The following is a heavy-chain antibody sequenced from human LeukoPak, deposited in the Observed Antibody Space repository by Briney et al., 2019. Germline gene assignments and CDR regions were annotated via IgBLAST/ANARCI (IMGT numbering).Heavy chain of an antibody. J-gene: IGHJ4*02. CDR3: ARATKLGFCNTTSCSKSGGFDY. CDR1: GFTFSSYS. CDR2: ISSSSSYI. Sequence: AGGSLRLSCAASGFTFSSYSMNWVRQAPGKGLEWVSSISSSSSYIYYADSVKGRFTVSRDNAKNSLYLQMNSLKAEDTAVYYCARATKLGFCNTTSCSKSGGFDYWGQGTLVTVSS. D-gene: IGHD2-2*01. V-gene: IGHV3-21*01.